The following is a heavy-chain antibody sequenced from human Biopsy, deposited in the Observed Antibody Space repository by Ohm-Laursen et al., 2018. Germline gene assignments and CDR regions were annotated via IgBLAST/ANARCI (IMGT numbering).Heavy chain of an antibody. J-gene: IGHJ3*02. V-gene: IGHV4-59*08. Sequence: SQTLSLTCSVSGGSISGSSWSWIRQAPGKGLEWIGYISYSRNTNYNPSLRSRITIPVDTSKNQFPLKLTSVTAADTAVYYCAKHGSGWTGDDAFHIWGQGTMVTVSS. CDR1: GGSISGSS. CDR2: ISYSRNT. D-gene: IGHD6-19*01. CDR3: AKHGSGWTGDDAFHI.